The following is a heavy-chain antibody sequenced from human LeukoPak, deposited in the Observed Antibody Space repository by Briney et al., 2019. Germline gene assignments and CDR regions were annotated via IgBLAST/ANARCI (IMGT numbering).Heavy chain of an antibody. J-gene: IGHJ4*02. V-gene: IGHV7-4-1*02. CDR3: ARRKSGYAVDD. CDR2: INTNNGNP. Sequence: ASVKVSCKASGYTFSSYGMNWVRQAPGQGLEWMGWINTNNGNPMYAQGFTGRYVFSLDTSVSTAYLEISGLKAEDTAVYYCARRKSGYAVDDWGQGTLDTVSS. CDR1: GYTFSSYG. D-gene: IGHD5-12*01.